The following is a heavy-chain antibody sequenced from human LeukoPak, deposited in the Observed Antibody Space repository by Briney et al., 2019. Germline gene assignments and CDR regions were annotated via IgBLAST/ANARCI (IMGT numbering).Heavy chain of an antibody. Sequence: PSETLSLTCTVSGGSISSGDYYWSWIRQPPGKGLEWIGYIYYSGSTYYNPSLKSRVTISVDTSKNRFSLKLSSVTAADTAVYYCARIPSTSDYFDYWGQGTLVTVSS. D-gene: IGHD2-2*01. CDR2: IYYSGST. V-gene: IGHV4-30-4*08. CDR3: ARIPSTSDYFDY. J-gene: IGHJ4*02. CDR1: GGSISSGDYY.